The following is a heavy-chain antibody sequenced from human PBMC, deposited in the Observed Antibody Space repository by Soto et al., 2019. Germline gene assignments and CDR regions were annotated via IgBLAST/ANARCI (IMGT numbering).Heavy chain of an antibody. V-gene: IGHV1-69*13. CDR2: IIPIFGTA. CDR3: AREPPFSSGWLGPSVY. D-gene: IGHD6-19*01. Sequence: ASVKVSCKASGGTFSSYAISWVRQAPGQGLEWMGGIIPIFGTANYAQKFQGRVTITADESTSTAYMELSSLRSEDTAVYYCAREPPFSSGWLGPSVYWGQGTLVTVSS. J-gene: IGHJ4*02. CDR1: GGTFSSYA.